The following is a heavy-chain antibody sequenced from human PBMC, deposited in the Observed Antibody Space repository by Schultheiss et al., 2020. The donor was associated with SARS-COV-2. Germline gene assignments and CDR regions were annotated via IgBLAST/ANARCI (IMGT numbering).Heavy chain of an antibody. J-gene: IGHJ4*02. CDR1: GGSISSYY. CDR2: IFTSGST. CDR3: AREPHGDYPLFDY. V-gene: IGHV4-4*07. Sequence: SETLSLTCTVSGGSISSYYWTWIRQPAGKGLEWIGRIFTSGSTSYNPSLKSRVTISVDTSKNQFSLKLSSVTAADTAVYYCAREPHGDYPLFDYWGQGTLVTVSS. D-gene: IGHD4-17*01.